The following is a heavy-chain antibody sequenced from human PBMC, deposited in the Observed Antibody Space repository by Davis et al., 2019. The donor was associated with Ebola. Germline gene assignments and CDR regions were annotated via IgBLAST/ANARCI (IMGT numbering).Heavy chain of an antibody. CDR2: ISSSSSYI. CDR1: GFTFSSHS. J-gene: IGHJ4*02. V-gene: IGHV3-21*01. Sequence: PGGSLRLSCAASGFTFSSHSMNWVRQAPGKGLEWVLSISSSSSYIYYADSVKGRFTISRDNAKNSLYLQMNSLRAEDTAVYYCASAPDKAYQALYRCFDDWGQGTLVTVSS. CDR3: ASAPDKAYQALYRCFDD. D-gene: IGHD2-2*02.